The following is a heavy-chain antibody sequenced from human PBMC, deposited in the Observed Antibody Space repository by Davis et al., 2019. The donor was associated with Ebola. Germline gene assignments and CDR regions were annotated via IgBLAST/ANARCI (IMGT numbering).Heavy chain of an antibody. CDR3: AKPNTVKTNNGFHV. J-gene: IGHJ3*01. Sequence: PGGSLRLSCTASGFIFHNYWMTWVRQAPGKGLEWVASLNQDGDDTYYLDSVKGRFTISRDNAKNSLFLQMDNLRADDTAMYFCAKPNTVKTNNGFHVWGQGTLVTVSS. D-gene: IGHD4-11*01. CDR1: GFIFHNYW. CDR2: LNQDGDDT. V-gene: IGHV3-7*01.